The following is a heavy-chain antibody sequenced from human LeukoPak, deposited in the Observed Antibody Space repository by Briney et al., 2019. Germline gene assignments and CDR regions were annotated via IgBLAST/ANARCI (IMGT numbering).Heavy chain of an antibody. CDR1: GGSISSYY. CDR2: IYTSGST. CDR3: AREVATISREYYFDN. J-gene: IGHJ4*02. Sequence: PSETLSLTCTVSGGSISSYYWSWIRQPAGKGLEWIGRIYTSGSTNYNPSLKSRVTISVDTSKNQFSLKLSSVTAADTAVYYCAREVATISREYYFDNWGQGTLVTVSS. V-gene: IGHV4-4*07. D-gene: IGHD5-12*01.